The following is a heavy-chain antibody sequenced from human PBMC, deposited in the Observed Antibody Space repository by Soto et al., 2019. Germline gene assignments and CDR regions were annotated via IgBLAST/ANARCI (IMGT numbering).Heavy chain of an antibody. CDR1: GFTFSTSA. J-gene: IGHJ6*02. D-gene: IGHD2-2*01. CDR3: AMTYCSSTRCYLYYYAMDV. CDR2: ISSDGSHQ. V-gene: IGHV3-30-3*01. Sequence: QVQLVESGGGVVQPGRSLSLSCAASGFTFSTSAIHWVRQAPGKGLEWVAGISSDGSHQYSADSVRGRFTVSRDNSKNTHYLQMNSLRAEDTAVYYCAMTYCSSTRCYLYYYAMDVWGQGTTVTVSS.